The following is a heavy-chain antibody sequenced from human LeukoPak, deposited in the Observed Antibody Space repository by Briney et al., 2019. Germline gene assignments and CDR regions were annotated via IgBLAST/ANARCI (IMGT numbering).Heavy chain of an antibody. D-gene: IGHD3-22*01. J-gene: IGHJ4*02. CDR2: INWNGGST. Sequence: PGGSLRLSCAASGFTFDDYGMSWVRQAPGKGLEWVSGINWNGGSTVYADSVKGRFTLSRDNAKHSLYLQMNSLRAEDTALYYCARDRAEYSYGGYPYYYDSSGYYAHVYFDYWGQGTLVTVSS. CDR3: ARDRAEYSYGGYPYYYDSSGYYAHVYFDY. CDR1: GFTFDDYG. V-gene: IGHV3-20*04.